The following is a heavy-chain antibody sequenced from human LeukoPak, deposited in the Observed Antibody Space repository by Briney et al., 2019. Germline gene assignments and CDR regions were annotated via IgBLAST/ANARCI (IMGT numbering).Heavy chain of an antibody. CDR3: AGGTGFIIKV. CDR2: ISHDGSNK. CDR1: GFTFSSYG. V-gene: IGHV3-30*03. Sequence: GRSLRLSCAASGFTFSSYGMHWVRQAPGKGLEWVAVISHDGSNKNYADSVKGRFTISRDNAKNSLYLQMNNLRVEDTAMYYCAGGTGFIIKVWGQGTLVTVSS. J-gene: IGHJ4*02. D-gene: IGHD3-9*01.